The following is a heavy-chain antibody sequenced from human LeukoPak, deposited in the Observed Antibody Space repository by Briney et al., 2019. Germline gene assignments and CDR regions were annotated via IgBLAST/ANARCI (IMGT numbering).Heavy chain of an antibody. J-gene: IGHJ4*02. CDR2: ISYDGSNK. Sequence: GGSLRLSCAASGFTFSSYAVHWVRQAPGKGLEWVAVISYDGSNKYYAASVKGRFTISRDNSKNTLYLQMNSLRAEDTAVYYCARDSLRQQLVMDYWGQGTLVTVSS. CDR3: ARDSLRQQLVMDY. V-gene: IGHV3-30-3*01. D-gene: IGHD6-13*01. CDR1: GFTFSSYA.